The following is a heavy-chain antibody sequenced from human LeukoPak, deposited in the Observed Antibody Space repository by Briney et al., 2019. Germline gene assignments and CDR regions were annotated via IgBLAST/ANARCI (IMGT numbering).Heavy chain of an antibody. V-gene: IGHV1-8*03. CDR3: ARGPDYCSSTSCYAGGY. J-gene: IGHJ4*02. D-gene: IGHD2-2*01. CDR2: MNPNSGNT. CDR1: GYTITSYD. Sequence: GASVKVSCKASGYTITSYDINWVRQATGQGLESMGWMNPNSGNTGYAQKFQGRVTITRNTSISTAYMELSSLRSEDTAVYYCARGPDYCSSTSCYAGGYWGQGTLVTVSS.